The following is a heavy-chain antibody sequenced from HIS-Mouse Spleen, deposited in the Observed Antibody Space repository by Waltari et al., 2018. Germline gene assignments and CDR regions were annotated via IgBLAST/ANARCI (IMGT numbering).Heavy chain of an antibody. CDR3: AREIPYSSSWYDWYFDL. V-gene: IGHV4-39*07. D-gene: IGHD6-13*01. J-gene: IGHJ2*01. CDR2: IYYSGST. Sequence: QLQLQESGPGLVKPSETLSLTCTVSGGSISSSSYYWGWIRQPPGKGLGWIGSIYYSGSTYYNPYLKSRVTLSVDTSKNQFSLKLSYVTAADTAVYYCAREIPYSSSWYDWYFDLWGRGTMVTVSS. CDR1: GGSISSSSYY.